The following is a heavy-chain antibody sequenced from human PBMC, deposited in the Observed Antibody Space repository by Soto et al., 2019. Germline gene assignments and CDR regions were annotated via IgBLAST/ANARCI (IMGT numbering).Heavy chain of an antibody. CDR2: INSDGNIT. D-gene: IGHD6-6*01. J-gene: IGHJ4*02. CDR3: AKDSEYQLDF. CDR1: GFTFSSYW. Sequence: GGSLRLSCAASGFTFSSYWMHWVRQAPGKGLVWVSRINSDGNITNYADSVKGRFTISRDNAKNTLYLQMNSLRAEDTAVYYCAKDSEYQLDFWGQGTLVIVSS. V-gene: IGHV3-74*01.